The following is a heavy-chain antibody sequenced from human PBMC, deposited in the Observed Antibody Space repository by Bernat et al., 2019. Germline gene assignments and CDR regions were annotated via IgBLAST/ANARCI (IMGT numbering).Heavy chain of an antibody. V-gene: IGHV3-33*01. CDR3: ARDPQYSSSPCFDY. Sequence: QVQLVESGGGVVQPGRSLRLSCAASGFTFSSYGMHWVRQAPGKGLEWVAFIWCDGSNKYSAVSVKGRFTISRDNSKNTLYLQMNSLRAEDTAVYYCARDPQYSSSPCFDYWGQGTLVTVSS. D-gene: IGHD6-6*01. CDR1: GFTFSSYG. J-gene: IGHJ4*02. CDR2: IWCDGSNK.